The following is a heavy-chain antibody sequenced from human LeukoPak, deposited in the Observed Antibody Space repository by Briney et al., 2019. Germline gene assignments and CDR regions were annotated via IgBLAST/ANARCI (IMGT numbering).Heavy chain of an antibody. V-gene: IGHV3-23*01. CDR2: ISGDGDST. CDR3: TKDRRQHYYASGSYLNWFDP. J-gene: IGHJ5*02. Sequence: GSLRLSCAASGFFFRNYAMHWVRQTPGKGLEWVSGISGDGDSTFYADSVKGRFTISRDSSKNTVHLQMNILRAEDTAIYYCTKDRRQHYYASGSYLNWFDPWGQGTLVTVSS. CDR1: GFFFRNYA. D-gene: IGHD3-10*01.